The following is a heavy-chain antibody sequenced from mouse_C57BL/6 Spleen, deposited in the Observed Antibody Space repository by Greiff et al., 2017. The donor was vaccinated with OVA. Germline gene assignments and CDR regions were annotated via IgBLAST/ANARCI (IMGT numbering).Heavy chain of an antibody. D-gene: IGHD2-4*01. CDR2: IYPRSGNT. Sequence: QVQLKESGAELARPGASVKLSCKASGYTFTSYGISWVKQRTGQGLEWIGEIYPRSGNTYYNEKFKGKATLTADKSSSTAYMELRSLTSEDSAVYFWARGLSTMITTGAMDYWGQGTSVTVSS. CDR3: ARGLSTMITTGAMDY. J-gene: IGHJ4*01. CDR1: GYTFTSYG. V-gene: IGHV1-81*01.